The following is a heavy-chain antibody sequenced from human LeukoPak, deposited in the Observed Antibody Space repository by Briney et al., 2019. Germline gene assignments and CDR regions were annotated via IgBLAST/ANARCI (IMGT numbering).Heavy chain of an antibody. CDR3: AVGSYLGRNFDY. J-gene: IGHJ4*02. D-gene: IGHD1-26*01. CDR1: GFTFSSCA. Sequence: PGGSLRLSCAASGFTFSSCAMSWVRQAPGKGLEWVSAISGSGGSTYYADSVKGRFTISRDNSKNTLYLQMNSLRAEDTAVYYSAVGSYLGRNFDYWGQGTLVTVSS. CDR2: ISGSGGST. V-gene: IGHV3-23*01.